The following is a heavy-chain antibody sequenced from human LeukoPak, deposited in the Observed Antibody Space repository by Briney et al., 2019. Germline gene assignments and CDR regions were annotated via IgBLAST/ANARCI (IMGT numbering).Heavy chain of an antibody. CDR2: IIPIFGSA. D-gene: IGHD3-22*01. V-gene: IGHV1-69*13. CDR3: ARGAALGDSSAYYSGGFDY. J-gene: IGHJ4*02. CDR1: GGSFNAYA. Sequence: SVKVSCKTSGGSFNAYAISSVRQAPGQGLEWMGGIIPIFGSANYAQKFQGRVTITADESTSTAYMELRSLRSEDTAVYYCARGAALGDSSAYYSGGFDYWGQGTLVTVSS.